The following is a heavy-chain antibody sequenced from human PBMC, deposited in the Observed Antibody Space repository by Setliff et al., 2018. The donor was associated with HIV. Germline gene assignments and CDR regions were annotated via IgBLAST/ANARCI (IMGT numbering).Heavy chain of an antibody. V-gene: IGHV4-34*12. D-gene: IGHD2-15*01. J-gene: IGHJ4*02. CDR1: GGSFSGYY. CDR3: ARSFSRSEKFLLDY. CDR2: IIHRENI. Sequence: SETLSLTCAVYGGSFSGYYWSWIRQPPGKRLEWIGEIIHRENINYNPSLKSRVTISMDTSKNQFSLEVSSVTAADTAVYYCARSFSRSEKFLLDYWGQGALVTVSS.